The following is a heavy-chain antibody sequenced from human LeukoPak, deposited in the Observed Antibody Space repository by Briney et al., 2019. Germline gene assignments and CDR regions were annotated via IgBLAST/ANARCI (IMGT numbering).Heavy chain of an antibody. D-gene: IGHD1-26*01. V-gene: IGHV4-34*01. J-gene: IGHJ4*02. CDR3: ARVGATVDY. CDR1: GRAFTYYY. Sequence: PSETLSLTCSFNGRAFTYYYWTWIRQPPGKGLEWIGEIHHSGSFKYSPSLKTRVTLSLDTSKNQFSLKLSSVTAADTAVYYCARVGATVDYWGQGTLVTVSS. CDR2: IHHSGSF.